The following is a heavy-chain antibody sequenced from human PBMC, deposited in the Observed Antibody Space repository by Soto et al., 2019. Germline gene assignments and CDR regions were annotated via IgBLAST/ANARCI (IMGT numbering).Heavy chain of an antibody. CDR1: GFTFDAYA. CDR2: ITWNSRNR. J-gene: IGHJ5*02. D-gene: IGHD3-10*01. Sequence: EVQLVESGGGWVQPGRSVRLACAASGFTFDAYAMHWVRQAPGKGLEWVSGITWNSRNRAYADSVKGRFTISRDNAKNSVYLQMDSLRAEDTAVYYCAKGLTLVVGVIGSGFDPWGQGTLVTVSA. V-gene: IGHV3-9*01. CDR3: AKGLTLVVGVIGSGFDP.